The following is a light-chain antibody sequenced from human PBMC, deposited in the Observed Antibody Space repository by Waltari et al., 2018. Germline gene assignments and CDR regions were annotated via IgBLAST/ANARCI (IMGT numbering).Light chain of an antibody. J-gene: IGLJ3*02. CDR3: ETGGHGTWV. CDR1: SGPSRHV. Sequence: QLVVTQSPSASAPLGAPVTLTCTLSSGPSRHVIAWPQQRPEKGPRYLMKVNSDGSHSKGDEIPDRFSGSSSGAERYRTISSLQSDDEADYYCETGGHGTWVFGGGTKLTVL. V-gene: IGLV4-69*01. CDR2: VNSDGSH.